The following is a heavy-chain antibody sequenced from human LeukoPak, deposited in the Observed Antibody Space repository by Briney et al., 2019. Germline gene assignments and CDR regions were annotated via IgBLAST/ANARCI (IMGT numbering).Heavy chain of an antibody. CDR1: GGSFSGYY. D-gene: IGHD6-13*01. J-gene: IGHJ5*02. CDR3: ASAQQLVFSFDP. CDR2: IYYSGST. V-gene: IGHV4-59*01. Sequence: SETLSLTCAVYGGSFSGYYWSWIRQPLGKGLEWIGYIYYSGSTNYNPSLKSRVTISVDTSKNQFSLKLSSVTAADTAVYYCASAQQLVFSFDPWGQGTLVTVSS.